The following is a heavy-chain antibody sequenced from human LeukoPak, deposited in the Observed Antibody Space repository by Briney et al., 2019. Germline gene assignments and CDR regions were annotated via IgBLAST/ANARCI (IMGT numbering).Heavy chain of an antibody. J-gene: IGHJ4*02. CDR3: AKYLDSSGYYYYGFDY. Sequence: GGSLRLSCAASGFTFSGYAMSWVRQAPGKGLEWVSAISGSGGSTYYADSVKGRFTISRDNSKNTLYLQMNSLRAEDTAVYYCAKYLDSSGYYYYGFDYWGQGTLVTVSS. D-gene: IGHD3-22*01. CDR2: ISGSGGST. CDR1: GFTFSGYA. V-gene: IGHV3-23*01.